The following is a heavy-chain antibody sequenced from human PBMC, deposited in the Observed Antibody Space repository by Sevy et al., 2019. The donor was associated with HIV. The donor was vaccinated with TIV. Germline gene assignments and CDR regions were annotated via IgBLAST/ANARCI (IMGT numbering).Heavy chain of an antibody. CDR1: GYTFTGDY. D-gene: IGHD1-7*01. Sequence: ASVKVSCKASGYTFTGDYLHWVRQAPGQGLEWMGRVYPNSGGTNYAQKFQDRVTMTRDTSVSTAYMELNRLRSDDTADYYCARDAGGGTTNSGMDVWGQGTTVTVSS. J-gene: IGHJ6*02. CDR2: VYPNSGGT. CDR3: ARDAGGGTTNSGMDV. V-gene: IGHV1-2*06.